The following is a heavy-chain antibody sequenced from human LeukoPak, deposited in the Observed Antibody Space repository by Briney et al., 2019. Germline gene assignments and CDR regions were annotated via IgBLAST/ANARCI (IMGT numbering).Heavy chain of an antibody. CDR1: GFTFSSYA. CDR3: ARHVSYYDFWSGYYPRFGGTGWFDP. D-gene: IGHD3-3*01. Sequence: GSLRLSCAASGFTFSSYAMSWIRQPPGKGLEWIGEINHSGSTNYNPSLKSRVTISVDTSKNQFSLKLSSVTAADTAVYYCARHVSYYDFWSGYYPRFGGTGWFDPWGQGTLVTVSS. J-gene: IGHJ5*02. CDR2: INHSGST. V-gene: IGHV4-34*01.